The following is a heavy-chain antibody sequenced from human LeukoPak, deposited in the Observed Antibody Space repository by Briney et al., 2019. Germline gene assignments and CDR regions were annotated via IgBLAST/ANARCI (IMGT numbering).Heavy chain of an antibody. CDR3: ARASYA. CDR1: GYTFTSNY. D-gene: IGHD3-16*02. J-gene: IGHJ5*02. V-gene: IGHV1-2*02. Sequence: ASVKVSCKGSGYTFTSNYINWVRQAPGQGLERRGWIHPNNGGRKNAQKIQGRDTITRETYISTDYMDLNGLRFDDTAVYFCARASYAWGQGSLVTVSS. CDR2: IHPNNGGR.